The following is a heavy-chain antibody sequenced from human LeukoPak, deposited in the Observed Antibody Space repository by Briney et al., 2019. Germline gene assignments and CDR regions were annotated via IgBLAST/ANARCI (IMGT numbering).Heavy chain of an antibody. Sequence: GASVKVSCKASGYTFTGYYMHWVRQAPGHGLEWMGGINPNSGGTNYAQKFQGRVTMTRDTSISTAYMELSRLRSDDTAVYYCAREVTSGSYIAANWFDPWGQGTLVTVSS. J-gene: IGHJ5*02. D-gene: IGHD1-26*01. CDR1: GYTFTGYY. CDR3: AREVTSGSYIAANWFDP. V-gene: IGHV1-2*02. CDR2: INPNSGGT.